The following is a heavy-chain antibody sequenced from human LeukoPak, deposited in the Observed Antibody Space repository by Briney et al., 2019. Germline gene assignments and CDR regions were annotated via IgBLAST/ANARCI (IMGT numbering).Heavy chain of an antibody. D-gene: IGHD5-12*01. CDR2: IYTSGST. V-gene: IGHV4-61*02. CDR3: ARDTGGYDSSYFDSFYMDV. J-gene: IGHJ6*03. CDR1: GGSISSGNYY. Sequence: SETLSLTCTVSGGSISSGNYYWSWIRQPAGKGLEWIGRIYTSGSTKYSPSLKSRVSISVDMSRNQFSLKLNSVTAADTAVYYCARDTGGYDSSYFDSFYMDVWGRGTTVTISS.